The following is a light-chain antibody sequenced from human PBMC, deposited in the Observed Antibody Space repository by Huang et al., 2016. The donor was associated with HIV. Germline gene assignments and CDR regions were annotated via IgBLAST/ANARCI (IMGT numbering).Light chain of an antibody. J-gene: IGKJ4*01. CDR3: QQLNGYPLT. Sequence: IQLTQSPSSLSASVGERVTISCRASQGISSYLAWYQQKPGKAPKLLIYAASTLQSGVPSRFSGSGSGTDFTLTVTSLQREDFATYYCQQLNGYPLTFGGGTKVEIK. CDR2: AAS. V-gene: IGKV1-9*01. CDR1: QGISSY.